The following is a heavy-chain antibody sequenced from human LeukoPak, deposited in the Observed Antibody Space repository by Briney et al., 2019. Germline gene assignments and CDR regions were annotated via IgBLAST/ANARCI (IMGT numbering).Heavy chain of an antibody. CDR3: AREYWELGPRYFDL. V-gene: IGHV4-4*02. Sequence: SETLSLTCAVSGGSISSSNWWSWVRQPPGKGLEWIGEIYHSGSTNYNPSLKSRVTISVDKSKNQFSLKLSSVTAADTAVYYCAREYWELGPRYFDLWGRGTLVTVSS. CDR1: GGSISSSNW. J-gene: IGHJ2*01. CDR2: IYHSGST. D-gene: IGHD1-26*01.